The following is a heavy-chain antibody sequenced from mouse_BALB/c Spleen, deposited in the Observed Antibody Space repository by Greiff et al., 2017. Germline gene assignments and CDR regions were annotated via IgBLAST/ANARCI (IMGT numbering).Heavy chain of an antibody. J-gene: IGHJ4*01. CDR1: GFTFSSFG. V-gene: IGHV5-17*02. CDR3: ARCYRYDVRAMDY. Sequence: EVMLVESGGGLVQPGGSRKLSCAASGFTFSSFGMHWVRQAPEKGLEWVAYISSGSSTIYYADTVKGRFTISRDNPKNTLFLQMTSLRSEDTAMYYCARCYRYDVRAMDYWGQGTSVTVSS. CDR2: ISSGSSTI. D-gene: IGHD2-14*01.